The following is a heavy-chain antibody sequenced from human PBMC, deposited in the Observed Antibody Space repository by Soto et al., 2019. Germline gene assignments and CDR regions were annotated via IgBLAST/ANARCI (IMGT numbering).Heavy chain of an antibody. V-gene: IGHV3-7*01. CDR3: ARVAYGNGWIFDH. D-gene: IGHD6-19*01. J-gene: IGHJ4*01. Sequence: GGSLRLSCAASGFTFSSYWMSWVRQASGKGLERVANIKQDGSEKYYVDSVKGRFTLSRDNAKNSLQLQMSSLRDEDTAIYFCARVAYGNGWIFDHWGQGTLVTVSS. CDR2: IKQDGSEK. CDR1: GFTFSSYW.